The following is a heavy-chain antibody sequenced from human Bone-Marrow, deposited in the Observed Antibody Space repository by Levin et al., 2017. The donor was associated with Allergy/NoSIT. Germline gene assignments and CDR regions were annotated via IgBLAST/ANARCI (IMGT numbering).Heavy chain of an antibody. V-gene: IGHV4-31*03. Sequence: SCTVSGGSISSGGYYWSWIRQHPGKGLEWIGYIYYSGSTYYNPSLKSRVTISVDTSKNQFSLKLSSVTAADTAVYYCARAGGHYYYYYMDVWGKGTTVTVSS. CDR3: ARAGGHYYYYYMDV. CDR2: IYYSGST. CDR1: GGSISSGGYY. D-gene: IGHD3-16*01. J-gene: IGHJ6*03.